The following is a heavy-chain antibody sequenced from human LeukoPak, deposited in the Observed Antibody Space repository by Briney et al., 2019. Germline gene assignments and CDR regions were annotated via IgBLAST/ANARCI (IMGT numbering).Heavy chain of an antibody. D-gene: IGHD1-26*01. CDR3: ARGVVGAPAFAY. Sequence: PSETLSLTCTVSGGSISGYTWSWIRQPAGKGLEWIGRIYASGSTNYNPSLQGRVPMSVATSRGQFFLMVHSVTAAATAVYNCARGVVGAPAFAYWGQGTVVTASS. CDR2: IYASGST. CDR1: GGSISGYT. J-gene: IGHJ4*02. V-gene: IGHV4-4*07.